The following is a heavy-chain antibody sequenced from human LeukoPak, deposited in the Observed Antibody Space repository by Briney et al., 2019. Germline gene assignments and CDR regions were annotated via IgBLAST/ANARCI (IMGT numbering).Heavy chain of an antibody. CDR3: AKTPWGNGDYVGWFDP. CDR2: IIPIFGTA. CDR1: GGTFSSYA. V-gene: IGHV1-69*13. J-gene: IGHJ5*02. D-gene: IGHD4-17*01. Sequence: GASVKVSCKASGGTFSSYAISWVRQAPGQGLEWMGGIIPIFGTANYAQKFQGRVTITADESTSTAYMELRSLRSDDTAVYYCAKTPWGNGDYVGWFDPWGQGTLVTVSS.